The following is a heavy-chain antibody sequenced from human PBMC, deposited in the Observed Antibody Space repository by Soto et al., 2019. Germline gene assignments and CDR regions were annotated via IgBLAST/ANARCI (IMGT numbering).Heavy chain of an antibody. Sequence: SETLSLTCTVSGGSISRGDSYWTWIRQHPGTGLEWIGYIYYSGSAYYNPSLKSRVTISVDTSRSQFSLKLSSVTAADTAVYYCARTFYYGSGTSDYWGQGTLVTVSS. CDR3: ARTFYYGSGTSDY. D-gene: IGHD3-10*01. V-gene: IGHV4-31*03. CDR2: IYYSGSA. CDR1: GGSISRGDSY. J-gene: IGHJ4*02.